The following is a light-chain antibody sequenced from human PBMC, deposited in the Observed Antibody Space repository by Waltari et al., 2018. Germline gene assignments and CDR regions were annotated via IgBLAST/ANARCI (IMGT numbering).Light chain of an antibody. J-gene: IGKJ2*01. Sequence: DIVMTQSPDSLAVARGERATLNCKSSQSVLYSSNNKNYLAWYQQKPGQPPKLLIYWASTRESGVPDRFSGSGSGTDFTLTISRLQAEDVAVYNCQQYYSTPHTFGQGTKLEIK. CDR1: QSVLYSSNNKNY. CDR2: WAS. V-gene: IGKV4-1*01. CDR3: QQYYSTPHT.